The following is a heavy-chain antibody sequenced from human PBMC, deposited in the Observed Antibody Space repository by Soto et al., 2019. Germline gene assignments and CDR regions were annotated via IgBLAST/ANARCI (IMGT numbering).Heavy chain of an antibody. CDR3: AVTPNCGRDCSTASYWYFEI. D-gene: IGHD2-21*02. J-gene: IGHJ2*01. V-gene: IGHV3-23*01. CDR2: ISGDSGRT. CDR1: GLTFGNYA. Sequence: EVQLLESGGGLVQPGGSVRLSCAASGLTFGNYAMSWVRQAPGKGLEWVSAISGDSGRTYYADSVKGRFTISSDNSKNTLYLQMNTLRAEDTAVYYCAVTPNCGRDCSTASYWYFEIWGRGTLVTVSS.